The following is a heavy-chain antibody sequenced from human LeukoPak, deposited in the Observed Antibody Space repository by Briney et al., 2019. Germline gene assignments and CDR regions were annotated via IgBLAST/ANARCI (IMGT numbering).Heavy chain of an antibody. CDR1: GGSISSYY. V-gene: IGHV4-39*07. CDR2: IYYSGST. D-gene: IGHD6-19*01. J-gene: IGHJ4*02. Sequence: KPSETLSLTCTVSGGSISSYYWGWIRQPPGKGLEWIGSIYYSGSTYYNPSLKSRVTISVDTSKNQFSLKLSSVTAADTAVYYCARDEGVAGTNYWGQGTLVTVSS. CDR3: ARDEGVAGTNY.